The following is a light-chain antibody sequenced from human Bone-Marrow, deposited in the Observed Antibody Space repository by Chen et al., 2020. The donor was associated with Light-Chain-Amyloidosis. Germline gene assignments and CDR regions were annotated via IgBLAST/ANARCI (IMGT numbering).Light chain of an antibody. V-gene: IGLV3-25*03. CDR3: QPADSSGTYESI. Sequence: SYELTQPPSLSVSPGPTARITCSGDDLPTKYAYWYQQKPGQAPVLLIHRDTERPSGISERFSGSRSVRTATLTISGVKAEHAADYHCQPADSSGTYESIFGGGTKLTVL. J-gene: IGLJ2*01. CDR1: DLPTKY. CDR2: RDT.